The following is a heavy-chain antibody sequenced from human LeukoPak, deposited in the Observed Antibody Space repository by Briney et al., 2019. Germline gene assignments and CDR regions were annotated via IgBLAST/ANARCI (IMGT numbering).Heavy chain of an antibody. D-gene: IGHD1-14*01. CDR2: IYYSGST. V-gene: IGHV4-31*03. CDR3: ARHKSGIDWFDP. Sequence: SETLSLTCTVSGGSISSGGYYWSWIRQHPGKGLEWIGYIYYSGSTYYNPSLKSRVTISVDTSKNPFSLKLSSVTAADTAVYYCARHKSGIDWFDPWGQGTLVTVSS. CDR1: GGSISSGGYY. J-gene: IGHJ5*02.